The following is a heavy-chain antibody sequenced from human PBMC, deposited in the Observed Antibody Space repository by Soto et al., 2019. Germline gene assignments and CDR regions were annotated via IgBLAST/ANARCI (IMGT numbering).Heavy chain of an antibody. CDR2: ISSSSSTI. V-gene: IGHV3-48*01. CDR3: VRDRSDYHIRCGYTNGY. D-gene: IGHD3-3*01. Sequence: GGLMRLSCGVAGFTFVGFSISWVRQATGKGLEWVSYISSSSSTIYYADSVKGRFTISRDNAKNSLYLQMNSLRAEDTAVYYCVRDRSDYHIRCGYTNGYWGQGTLVTVSS. CDR1: GFTFVGFS. J-gene: IGHJ4*02.